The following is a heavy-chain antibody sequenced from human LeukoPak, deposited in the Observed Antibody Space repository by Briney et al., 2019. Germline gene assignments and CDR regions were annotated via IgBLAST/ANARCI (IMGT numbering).Heavy chain of an antibody. J-gene: IGHJ5*02. CDR2: ISAYNGNT. CDR1: GYTFTSYG. D-gene: IGHD2-15*01. V-gene: IGHV1-18*04. Sequence: ASVKVFCKASGYTFTSYGISWVRQAPGQGLEWMGWISAYNGNTNYAQKLQGRVTMTTDTSTSTAYMELRSLRSDDTAVYYCARDHCSGGSCYPPNWFDPWGQGTLVTVSS. CDR3: ARDHCSGGSCYPPNWFDP.